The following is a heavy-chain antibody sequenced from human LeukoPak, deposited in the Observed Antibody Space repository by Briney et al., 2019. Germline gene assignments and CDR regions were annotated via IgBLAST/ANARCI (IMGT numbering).Heavy chain of an antibody. Sequence: GGSLRLSCAASGFTFSSYWMSWARQAPGKGLEWVANIKQDGSEKYYVDSVKGRFTISRDNAKNSLYLQMNSLRAEDTAVYYCARDRYGDYVHGMDVWGQGTTVTVSS. CDR1: GFTFSSYW. J-gene: IGHJ6*02. CDR3: ARDRYGDYVHGMDV. D-gene: IGHD4-17*01. CDR2: IKQDGSEK. V-gene: IGHV3-7*03.